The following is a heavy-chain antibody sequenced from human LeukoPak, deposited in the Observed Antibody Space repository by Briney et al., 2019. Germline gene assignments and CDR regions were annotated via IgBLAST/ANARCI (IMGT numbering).Heavy chain of an antibody. CDR3: ARDLADYSDY. Sequence: GGSLRLSCAASGFTFDKYPMHWVRQPPGKGLEWVSSISTSGTYIYYADSLKGRFTISRDNAKNSLYLQMHSLRAEDAAVYYCARDLADYSDYWGQGTLVTVSS. J-gene: IGHJ4*02. V-gene: IGHV3-21*01. CDR2: ISTSGTYI. D-gene: IGHD2-21*01. CDR1: GFTFDKYP.